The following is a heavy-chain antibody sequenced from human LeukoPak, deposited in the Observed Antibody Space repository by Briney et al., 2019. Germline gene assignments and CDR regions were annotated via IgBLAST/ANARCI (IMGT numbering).Heavy chain of an antibody. V-gene: IGHV3-48*03. D-gene: IGHD3-10*01. Sequence: GGSLRLSCAASGFTFSSYEMNWVRQAPGKGLEWVSYISSSGSTIYYAVSVKGRFTISRDNAKNSLYLQMNSLRAEDTAVYYCARGLLSPDYWGQGTLVTVSS. CDR1: GFTFSSYE. J-gene: IGHJ4*02. CDR2: ISSSGSTI. CDR3: ARGLLSPDY.